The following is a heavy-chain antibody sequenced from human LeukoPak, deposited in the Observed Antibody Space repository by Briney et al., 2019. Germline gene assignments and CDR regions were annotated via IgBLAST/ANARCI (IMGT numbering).Heavy chain of an antibody. CDR2: IFYSGSA. D-gene: IGHD6-19*01. J-gene: IGHJ4*02. CDR3: ARRAYSSGWYYFDY. V-gene: IGHV4-59*08. Sequence: PSETLSLTCTVSGGSISSYYWSWIRQPPGKGLEWIGCIFYSGSANYNPSLKSRVTISVDTSKNQFSLKLRSVTAADTAVYYCARRAYSSGWYYFDYWGQGTLVTVSS. CDR1: GGSISSYY.